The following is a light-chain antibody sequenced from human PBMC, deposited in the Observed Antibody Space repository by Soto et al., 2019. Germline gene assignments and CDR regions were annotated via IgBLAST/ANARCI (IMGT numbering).Light chain of an antibody. CDR1: SSDIGAYNY. V-gene: IGLV2-11*01. CDR3: CSFVGGFTFV. Sequence: QSVLTQPRSVSGSPGQSVTISCAGSSSDIGAYNYVSWFQQHPGKAPKLMIYDVNKRPSGVPDRFSGSKSGNTASLTISGLQADDEADYYCCSFVGGFTFVFGTGTKVTAL. J-gene: IGLJ1*01. CDR2: DVN.